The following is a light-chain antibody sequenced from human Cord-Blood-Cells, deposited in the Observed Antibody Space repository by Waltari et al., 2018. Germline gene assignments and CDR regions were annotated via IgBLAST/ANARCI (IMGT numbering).Light chain of an antibody. CDR2: GAS. J-gene: IGKJ3*01. Sequence: EIVMTQPPATLSVSPGERATLSCRTSQRVSSNLAWYQQKPGQAPRLLIYGASTRATGITARFSGSGSGTEFTLTISSLQSEDFAVYYCQQYNNWPPFTFGPGTKVDIK. V-gene: IGKV3D-15*01. CDR1: QRVSSN. CDR3: QQYNNWPPFT.